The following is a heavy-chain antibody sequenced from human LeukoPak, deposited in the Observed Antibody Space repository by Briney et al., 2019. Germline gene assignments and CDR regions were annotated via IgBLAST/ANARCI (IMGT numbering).Heavy chain of an antibody. CDR3: AREYGRITIFGVAPGVVDY. CDR2: INPSGGST. Sequence: ASVKVSCKASGYTFTSYYMHWVRQAPGQGLEWMGIINPSGGSTSYAQKFQGRVTMTRDTSSSTVYMELSSLRSEDTAVYYCAREYGRITIFGVAPGVVDYWGQGTLVTVSS. D-gene: IGHD3-3*01. CDR1: GYTFTSYY. J-gene: IGHJ4*02. V-gene: IGHV1-46*01.